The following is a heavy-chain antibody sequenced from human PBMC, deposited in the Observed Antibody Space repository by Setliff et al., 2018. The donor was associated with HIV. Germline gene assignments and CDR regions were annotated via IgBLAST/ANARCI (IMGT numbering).Heavy chain of an antibody. CDR3: ARDLRGYSGYDFQSYYYYGMDV. J-gene: IGHJ6*02. CDR1: GGSISSSNW. V-gene: IGHV4-4*02. Sequence: SETLFLTCAVSGGSISSSNWWSWVRQPPGKGLEWIGEIYHSGSTNYNPSLKSRVTISVDKSKNQFSLKLSSVTAADTAVYYCARDLRGYSGYDFQSYYYYGMDVWGQGTTVTVSS. D-gene: IGHD5-12*01. CDR2: IYHSGST.